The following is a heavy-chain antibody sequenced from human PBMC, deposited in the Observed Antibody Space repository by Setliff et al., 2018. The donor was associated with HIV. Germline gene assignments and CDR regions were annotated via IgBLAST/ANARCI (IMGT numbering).Heavy chain of an antibody. CDR1: GYTLTEVS. J-gene: IGHJ4*02. Sequence: ASVKVSCKVSGYTLTEVSVHWVRQAPGKGLEWMGRFDPEDGDTIYAEKFQGRVAMTEDTSTDRAYLELSSLRSEDTAVYYCTTLKEQWLAEGGFDYWGQGTLVTVSS. V-gene: IGHV1-24*01. D-gene: IGHD6-19*01. CDR3: TTLKEQWLAEGGFDY. CDR2: FDPEDGDT.